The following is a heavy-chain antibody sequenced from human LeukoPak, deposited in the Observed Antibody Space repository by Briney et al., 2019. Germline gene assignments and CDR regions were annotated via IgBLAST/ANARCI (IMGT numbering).Heavy chain of an antibody. J-gene: IGHJ5*02. V-gene: IGHV4-59*01. CDR2: IYYSGST. CDR1: GGSISSYY. CDR3: ARVGEVWSGYPNWFDP. Sequence: SETLSLTCTVSGGSISSYYWSWIRQPPGKGLEWIGYIYYSGSTNYNPSLKSRVTISVDTSKNQLSLKLSSVTAADTAVYYCARVGEVWSGYPNWFDPWGQGTLVTVSS. D-gene: IGHD3-3*01.